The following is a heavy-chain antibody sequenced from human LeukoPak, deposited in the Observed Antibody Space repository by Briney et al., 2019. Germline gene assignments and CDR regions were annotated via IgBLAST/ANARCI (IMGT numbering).Heavy chain of an antibody. V-gene: IGHV3-30*18. Sequence: PGGSLRLSCAASGFTFSSYGMHWVRQAPGKGLEWVAVISYDGSNKYYADSVKGRFTISRDNSKNTLYLQMNSLRAEDTAVYYCAKDRVGSSWPGERYYMDVWGKGTTVTVSS. CDR2: ISYDGSNK. CDR1: GFTFSSYG. D-gene: IGHD6-13*01. J-gene: IGHJ6*03. CDR3: AKDRVGSSWPGERYYMDV.